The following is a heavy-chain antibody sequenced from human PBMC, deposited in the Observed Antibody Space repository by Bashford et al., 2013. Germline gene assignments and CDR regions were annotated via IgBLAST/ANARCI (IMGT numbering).Heavy chain of an antibody. CDR2: IYYSGST. V-gene: IGHV4-59*01. CDR1: GGSISSYY. D-gene: IGHD3-16*01. CDR3: ARDNRGPKGGYYYMDV. Sequence: SSETLSLTCTVSGGSISSYYWSWIRQPPGKGLEWIGYIYYSGSTNYNPSLKSRVTISVDTSKNQFSLKLSSVTAADTAVYYCARDNRGPKGGYYYMDVWGKGPRSPSP. J-gene: IGHJ6*03.